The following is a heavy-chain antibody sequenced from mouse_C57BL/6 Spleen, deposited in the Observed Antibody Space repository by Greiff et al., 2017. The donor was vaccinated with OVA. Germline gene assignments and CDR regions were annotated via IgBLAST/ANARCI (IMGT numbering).Heavy chain of an antibody. CDR1: GYTFTSYW. J-gene: IGHJ3*01. CDR3: ARSVEARLYYDFSWFAY. V-gene: IGHV1-53*01. D-gene: IGHD2-4*01. Sequence: QVQLQQPGTELVKPGASVKLSCKASGYTFTSYWMHWVKQRPGQGLEWIGNINPSNGGTNYNEKFKSKATLTVDKSSSTAYMQLSSLTSEDSAVYYCARSVEARLYYDFSWFAYWGQGTLVTVSA. CDR2: INPSNGGT.